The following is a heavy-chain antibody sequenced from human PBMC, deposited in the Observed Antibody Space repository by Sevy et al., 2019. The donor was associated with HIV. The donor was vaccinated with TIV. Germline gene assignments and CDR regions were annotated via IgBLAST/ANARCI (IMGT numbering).Heavy chain of an antibody. Sequence: GGSLRLSCAASGFTFSSYSMNWVRQAPGKGLEWVSYISSSSSTIYYAESVKGRFTISRNNAKNSLYLQMNSLRDEDTAVYYCARDQVAAAGTSYYYYGMDVWGQGTTVTVSS. V-gene: IGHV3-48*02. D-gene: IGHD6-13*01. CDR1: GFTFSSYS. CDR3: ARDQVAAAGTSYYYYGMDV. J-gene: IGHJ6*02. CDR2: ISSSSSTI.